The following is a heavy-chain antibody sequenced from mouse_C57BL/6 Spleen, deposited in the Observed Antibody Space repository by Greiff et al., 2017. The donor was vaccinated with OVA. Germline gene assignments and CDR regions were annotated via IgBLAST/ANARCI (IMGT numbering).Heavy chain of an antibody. CDR1: GYTFTSYW. CDR3: ARGLYYDYDGYAMDY. Sequence: QVQLQQPGAELVKPGASVKLSCKASGYTFTSYWMHWVKQRPGQGLEWIGMIHPNSGSTNYNEKFKSKATLTVDKSSSTAYMQLSSLTSEDSAVYYCARGLYYDYDGYAMDYWGQGTSVTVSS. J-gene: IGHJ4*01. V-gene: IGHV1-64*01. CDR2: IHPNSGST. D-gene: IGHD2-4*01.